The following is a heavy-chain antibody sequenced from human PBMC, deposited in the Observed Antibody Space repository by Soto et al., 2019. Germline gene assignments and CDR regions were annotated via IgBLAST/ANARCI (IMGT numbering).Heavy chain of an antibody. J-gene: IGHJ5*02. CDR2: ISGSGGST. Sequence: GGSLRLSCAASGFTFSSYAMSWVRQAPGKGLEWVSAISGSGGSTYYADSVKGRFTISRDNSKNTLYLQMNSLTAEDTAVYYCAKAPSSDCNSGACSLRSWGQGTLATVSS. CDR3: AKAPSSDCNSGACSLRS. D-gene: IGHD2-21*01. V-gene: IGHV3-23*01. CDR1: GFTFSSYA.